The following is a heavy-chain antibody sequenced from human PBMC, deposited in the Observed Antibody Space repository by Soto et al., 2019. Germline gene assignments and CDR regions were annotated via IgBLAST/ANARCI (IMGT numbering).Heavy chain of an antibody. V-gene: IGHV1-2*02. J-gene: IGHJ4*02. D-gene: IGHD2-15*01. CDR3: AKSKGGLGGPVDY. CDR2: INPNSGGA. Sequence: ASVKVSCKASGGTFSSYAISWVRQAPGQGLEWMGWINPNSGGANYAQKFQGRVTMTRDTSISTAYMELSRLRSDDTAVYYCAKSKGGLGGPVDYWGQGTLVTVSS. CDR1: GGTFSSYA.